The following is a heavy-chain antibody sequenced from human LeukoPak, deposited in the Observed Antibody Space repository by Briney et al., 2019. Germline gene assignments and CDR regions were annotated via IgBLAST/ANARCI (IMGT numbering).Heavy chain of an antibody. J-gene: IGHJ4*02. Sequence: GESLKISCKGSGYRFTTYWIGWVRQMPGKGLEWMGIIFPGDSETIYSPSSQGQVTISADKSISTAYLQWSSLKASDTAMYYCASSGSQTKFDYWGQGTLVTVSS. CDR1: GYRFTTYW. D-gene: IGHD3-10*01. CDR3: ASSGSQTKFDY. V-gene: IGHV5-51*01. CDR2: IFPGDSET.